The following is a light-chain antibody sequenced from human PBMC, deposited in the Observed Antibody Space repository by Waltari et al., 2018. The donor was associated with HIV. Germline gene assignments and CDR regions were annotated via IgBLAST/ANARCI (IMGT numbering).Light chain of an antibody. J-gene: IGKJ3*01. CDR3: QHYRSSQGFT. Sequence: EIVLTQSPGTLSLSPGERATLSCRVSQSVSSNHLAWYQHKPGQAPRLLIYGASSRAADIPDRFSGSGSGTDFTLTISRLEPEDFAVYYCQHYRSSQGFTFGPGTKVDIK. CDR2: GAS. CDR1: QSVSSNH. V-gene: IGKV3-20*01.